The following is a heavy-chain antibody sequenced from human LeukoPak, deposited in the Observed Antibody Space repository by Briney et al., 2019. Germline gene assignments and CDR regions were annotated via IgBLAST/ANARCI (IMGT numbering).Heavy chain of an antibody. J-gene: IGHJ6*02. Sequence: XLXXAXYGGSXXGYYWXWIRQPPGKGLEWIGEINHSGSTNYNPSLKSRVTISVDTSKNQFSLKLSSVTAADTAVYYCAWGKITASGIVYYGLDVWGQGTTVTVSS. V-gene: IGHV4-34*01. CDR1: GGSXXGYY. CDR3: AWGKITASGIVYYGLDV. D-gene: IGHD6-6*01. CDR2: INHSGST.